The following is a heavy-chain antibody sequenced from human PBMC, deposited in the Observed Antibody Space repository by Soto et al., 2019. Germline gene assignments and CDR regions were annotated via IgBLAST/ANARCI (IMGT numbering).Heavy chain of an antibody. CDR1: GFTVSSNY. CDR3: ARGMGLRYFDWSPNTYGMDV. D-gene: IGHD3-9*01. J-gene: IGHJ6*02. V-gene: IGHV3-53*01. CDR2: IYSGGST. Sequence: PGGSLILSCAASGFTVSSNYMSWVRQAPGKGLEWVSVIYSGGSTYYADSVKGRFTISRDNSKNTLYLQMNSLRAEDTAVYYCARGMGLRYFDWSPNTYGMDVWGQGTTVTVSS.